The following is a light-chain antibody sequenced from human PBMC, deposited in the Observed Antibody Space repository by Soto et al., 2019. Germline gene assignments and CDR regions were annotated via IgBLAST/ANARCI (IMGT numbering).Light chain of an antibody. CDR1: QSVSTN. V-gene: IGKV3-15*01. J-gene: IGKJ3*01. CDR2: GAS. Sequence: ETVMTQSPATLSVSPGERATLSCRASQSVSTNLAWYQQRPGQSPRLLIYGASTRATGIPARFSGSGSGTEFTLTITSLQSEDFAVYYCQQYNKRPLFTFGPGTRVDIK. CDR3: QQYNKRPLFT.